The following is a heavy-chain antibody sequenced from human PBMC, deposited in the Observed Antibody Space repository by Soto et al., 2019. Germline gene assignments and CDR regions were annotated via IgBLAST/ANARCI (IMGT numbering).Heavy chain of an antibody. V-gene: IGHV1-58*02. CDR1: GFTFANSA. J-gene: IGHJ3*02. CDR3: ARDIAFDI. CDR2: IVVGIGHT. Sequence: GASVKVSCKASGFTFANSAIQWVRQARGQRLEWIGWIVVGIGHTNYAQKFQGRVTITRDTSASTAYMELSSLRSEDTAVYYCARDIAFDIWGQGTMVTV.